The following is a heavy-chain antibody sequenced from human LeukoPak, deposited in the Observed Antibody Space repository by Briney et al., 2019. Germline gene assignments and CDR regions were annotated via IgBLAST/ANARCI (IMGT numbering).Heavy chain of an antibody. Sequence: GGSLRLSCAASGFTFSRYWMHWVRQAPGKGLVWVSRINGDGSTTSYADSVKGGFTISRDNAKNTLYLQMNSLRAEDTAVYYCATGNYYDSRGYYTFGHWGQGTLVTVSS. D-gene: IGHD3-22*01. CDR2: INGDGSTT. J-gene: IGHJ1*01. CDR3: ATGNYYDSRGYYTFGH. V-gene: IGHV3-74*01. CDR1: GFTFSRYW.